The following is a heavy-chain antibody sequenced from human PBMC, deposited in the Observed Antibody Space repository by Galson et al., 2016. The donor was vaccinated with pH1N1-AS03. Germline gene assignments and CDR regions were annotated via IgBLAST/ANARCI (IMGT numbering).Heavy chain of an antibody. CDR1: GGSISRTSYY. Sequence: LSLTCTVSGGSISRTSYYWGWIRQPPGKGLEWIGSIYYSGSTYYNPSLKSRVTISVDTSKNQFSLKLSSVTAADTAVYYCARVITAQYSSSWYPGVVGLVWGQGTTVTVSS. CDR2: IYYSGST. D-gene: IGHD6-13*01. V-gene: IGHV4-39*01. CDR3: ARVITAQYSSSWYPGVVGLV. J-gene: IGHJ6*02.